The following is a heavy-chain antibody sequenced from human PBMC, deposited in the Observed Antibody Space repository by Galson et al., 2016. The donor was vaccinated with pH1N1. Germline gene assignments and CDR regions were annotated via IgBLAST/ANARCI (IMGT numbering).Heavy chain of an antibody. V-gene: IGHV1-3*01. CDR1: GYTFNGLA. CDR2: INADNGNT. D-gene: IGHD5-24*01. J-gene: IGHJ4*03. CDR3: ATDLDSDSYRAKDGFDS. Sequence: SVKVSCKAPGYTFNGLAVFWVHQAPGQRLEWLGWINADNGNTKYSQRMQGRVTITRDTTATASYMELRGLTFEDTAVYYCATDLDSDSYRAKDGFDSWGGGTQVIVS.